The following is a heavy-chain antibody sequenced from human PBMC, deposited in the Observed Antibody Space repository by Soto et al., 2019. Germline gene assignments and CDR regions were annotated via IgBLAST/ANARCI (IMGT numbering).Heavy chain of an antibody. V-gene: IGHV7-4-1*01. CDR3: AKDPTGTTRSFDS. D-gene: IGHD1-7*01. J-gene: IGHJ4*02. Sequence: ASVKVSCKASGYTFTSYTMNWLRQAPGQGLEWMGRINTNTGNPTYAQGFTGHFVFSLDTSVSTAYLQICTLKADDTAVYYCAKDPTGTTRSFDSWGQGTLVTVSS. CDR2: INTNTGNP. CDR1: GYTFTSYT.